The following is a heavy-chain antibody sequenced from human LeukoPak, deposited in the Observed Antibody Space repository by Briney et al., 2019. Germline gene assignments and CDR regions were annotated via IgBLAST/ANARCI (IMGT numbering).Heavy chain of an antibody. CDR1: GDSIRSSAYY. Sequence: KPSKTLSLTCTVSGDSIRSSAYYWSWIRQPPGKGLEWIGYIYYSGSTNYNPSLKSRVTISVDTSKNQFSLKLSSVTAADTAVYYCASMLYGDYIDYWGQGTLVTVSS. D-gene: IGHD2-8*01. V-gene: IGHV4-61*08. CDR3: ASMLYGDYIDY. J-gene: IGHJ4*02. CDR2: IYYSGST.